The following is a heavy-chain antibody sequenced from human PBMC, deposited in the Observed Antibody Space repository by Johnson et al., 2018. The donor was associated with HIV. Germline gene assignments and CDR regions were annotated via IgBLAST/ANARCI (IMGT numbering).Heavy chain of an antibody. D-gene: IGHD3-22*01. Sequence: QEKLVESGGGLVKPGGSLRLSCAASGFTFSDYYMVWIRQAPGKGLEWLSYISSSGSTIYYADSVKGRFTISRDNAKNSVFLQMNSLRAEDTAMYYCARDDYYDTSNHLDIWGQGTMVTVSS. CDR1: GFTFSDYY. J-gene: IGHJ3*02. CDR2: ISSSGSTI. V-gene: IGHV3-11*04. CDR3: ARDDYYDTSNHLDI.